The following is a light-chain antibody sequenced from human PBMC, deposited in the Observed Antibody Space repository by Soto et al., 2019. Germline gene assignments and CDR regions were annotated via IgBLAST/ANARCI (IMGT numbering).Light chain of an antibody. CDR1: QSVSSY. V-gene: IGKV3-11*01. Sequence: EIVLTQSPATLSLSPGEGATLSCRASQSVSSYLAWYQQKPGQAPRLLIYDASNRATGIPARFSGSGSGTDFTLTISSLEPEDFAVYYCQQYGSSITFGQGTRLEIK. J-gene: IGKJ5*01. CDR2: DAS. CDR3: QQYGSSIT.